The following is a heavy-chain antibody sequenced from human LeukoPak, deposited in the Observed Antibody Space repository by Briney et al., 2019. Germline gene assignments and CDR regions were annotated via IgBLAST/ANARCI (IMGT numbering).Heavy chain of an antibody. V-gene: IGHV1-8*01. D-gene: IGHD1-26*01. Sequence: ASVKVSCKASGYTFTSYDINAVRQATGQGDGWMGGMNPNGGNTGYPQKFQGRVTMTRNTSISTAYMELSSLRSEDTAVYYCARGGRGGGSYGYWGQGTLVTVSS. CDR3: ARGGRGGGSYGY. J-gene: IGHJ4*02. CDR2: MNPNGGNT. CDR1: GYTFTSYD.